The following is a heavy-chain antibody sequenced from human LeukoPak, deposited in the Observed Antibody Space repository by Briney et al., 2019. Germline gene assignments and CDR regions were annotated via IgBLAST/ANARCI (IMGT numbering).Heavy chain of an antibody. D-gene: IGHD3-9*01. CDR3: ARAVLRYFDGPAIDY. V-gene: IGHV4-59*01. CDR1: GGSISSYY. J-gene: IGHJ4*02. CDR2: IYYSGST. Sequence: SETLSLTCTVSGGSISSYYWSWIRQPPGKGLEWIGYIYYSGSTNYNPSLKSRVTISVDTSKNQFSLKLSSVTAADTAVYYCARAVLRYFDGPAIDYWGQGTLATVSS.